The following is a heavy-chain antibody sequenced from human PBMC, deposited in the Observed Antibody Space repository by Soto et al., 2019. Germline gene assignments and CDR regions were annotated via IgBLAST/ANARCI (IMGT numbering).Heavy chain of an antibody. CDR1: GFPVSTYS. CDR3: VRCLGTGDWSYVGYNWFNP. V-gene: IGHV3-30-3*01. D-gene: IGHD3-16*01. J-gene: IGHJ5*02. Sequence: QVQVVESGGGVVQPGRSLRLSCAASGFPVSTYSMYWIRQAPGKGLEWVALISYDGTKKDYADSVKGRFTISRDNSKNTLYLQMNSLRTDDTAVYYCVRCLGTGDWSYVGYNWFNPWGQGTLVTVSS. CDR2: ISYDGTKK.